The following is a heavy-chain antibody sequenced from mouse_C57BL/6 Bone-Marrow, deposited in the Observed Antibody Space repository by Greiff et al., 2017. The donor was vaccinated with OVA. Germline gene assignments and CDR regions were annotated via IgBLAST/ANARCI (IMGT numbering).Heavy chain of an antibody. V-gene: IGHV1-81*01. Sequence: QVQLKQSGAELARPGASVKLSCKASGYTFTSYGISWVKQRTGQGLEWIGEIYPRSGNTYYNEKFKGKATLTADKSSSTAYMELRSLTSEDSAVYFCARPSGTIFANWGQGTLVTVSA. CDR1: GYTFTSYG. CDR3: ARPSGTIFAN. J-gene: IGHJ3*01. CDR2: IYPRSGNT. D-gene: IGHD4-1*01.